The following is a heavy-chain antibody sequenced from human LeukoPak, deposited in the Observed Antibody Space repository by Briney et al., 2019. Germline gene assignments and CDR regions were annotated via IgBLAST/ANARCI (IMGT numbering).Heavy chain of an antibody. CDR3: ARDMGVKAFDI. J-gene: IGHJ3*02. Sequence: GGSLRLSCAASGFSLSSYAMSWVRQAPGKGLEWVSAISSTDAGTYHADSVRGRFTISRDSSKNTLYLQMNSLRAEDAAVYYCARDMGVKAFDIWGQGTMVTVSS. CDR2: ISSTDAGT. CDR1: GFSLSSYA. V-gene: IGHV3-23*01. D-gene: IGHD2-21*01.